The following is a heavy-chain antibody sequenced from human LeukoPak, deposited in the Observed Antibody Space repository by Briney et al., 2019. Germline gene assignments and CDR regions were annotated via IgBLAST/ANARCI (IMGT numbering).Heavy chain of an antibody. V-gene: IGHV4-59*01. D-gene: IGHD6-13*01. CDR3: ARANSSSWKQGGWFDP. Sequence: SETLSLTCTVSGGSISRYYWSWIRQPPGKGLEWIGYKDYSGSTNYNRSLKSRVTISVDTSKNQFSLKLSSVTAADTAVYYCARANSSSWKQGGWFDPWGQGALVTVSS. J-gene: IGHJ5*02. CDR2: KDYSGST. CDR1: GGSISRYY.